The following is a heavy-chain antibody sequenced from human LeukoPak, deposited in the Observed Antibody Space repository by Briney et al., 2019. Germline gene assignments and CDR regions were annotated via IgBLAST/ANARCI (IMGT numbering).Heavy chain of an antibody. V-gene: IGHV3-11*01. D-gene: IGHD3-22*01. J-gene: IGHJ4*02. CDR2: ISNRGSTI. CDR1: GFTFSDFY. CDR3: ARSADRSGYFREITLYYFDY. Sequence: GGSLRLSCAASGFTFSDFYMTWIRQAPGKGLEWISYISNRGSTIYYADSVRGRFTISRDNAKNSLYLQMNSLRAEDTAVYYCARSADRSGYFREITLYYFDYWGQGTLVTVSS.